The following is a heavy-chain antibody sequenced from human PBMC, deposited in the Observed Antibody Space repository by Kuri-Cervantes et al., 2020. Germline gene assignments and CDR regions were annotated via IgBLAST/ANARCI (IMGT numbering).Heavy chain of an antibody. CDR3: ARVGSRRASHFDY. V-gene: IGHV4-34*01. J-gene: IGHJ4*02. CDR1: GGSFSGYY. Sequence: SETLSLTCAVYGGSFSGYYWSWIRQPPGKGLEWIGEINHSGSTYYNPSLKSRVTISVDTSKNQFSLKLSSVTAADTAVYYCARVGSRRASHFDYWGQGTLVTVSS. D-gene: IGHD2-15*01. CDR2: INHSGST.